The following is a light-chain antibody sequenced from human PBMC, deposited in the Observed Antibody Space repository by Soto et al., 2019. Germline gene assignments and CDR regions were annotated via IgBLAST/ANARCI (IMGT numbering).Light chain of an antibody. V-gene: IGLV2-14*01. J-gene: IGLJ3*02. CDR3: NSYTSTNIPWV. CDR2: EVS. Sequence: SVLTQPASVSGSPGQSITISCTGTSTDVGGYDYVSWYQQHPGKAPKLIIYEVSHRPSGISNRFSGSKSGNTASLTISGLQAEDEANYYCNSYTSTNIPWVFGGGTKLTVL. CDR1: STDVGGYDY.